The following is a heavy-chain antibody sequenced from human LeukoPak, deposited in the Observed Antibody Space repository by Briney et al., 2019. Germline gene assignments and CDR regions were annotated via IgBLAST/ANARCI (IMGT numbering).Heavy chain of an antibody. D-gene: IGHD7-27*01. CDR2: IYYSGST. CDR1: GGSISSSSYY. V-gene: IGHV4-61*05. J-gene: IGHJ6*03. Sequence: SETLSLTCTVSGGSISSSSYYWGWMRQPPGKGLEGIGDIYYSGSTNYNPSLKSRVTISVDTSKSQFSLKLSSVTAADTAVYYCARGVLGTFYYYYYMDVWGKGTTVTISS. CDR3: ARGVLGTFYYYYYMDV.